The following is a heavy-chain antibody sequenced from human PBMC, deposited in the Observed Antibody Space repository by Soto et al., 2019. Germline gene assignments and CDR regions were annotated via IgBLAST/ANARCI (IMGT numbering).Heavy chain of an antibody. D-gene: IGHD3-16*01. CDR3: ARAFYAPPAYFDY. J-gene: IGHJ4*02. CDR1: GASIRSSF. CDR2: ASTSASI. V-gene: IGHV4-59*01. Sequence: QVQLQESGPGLVKPSETLSLTCTVSGASIRSSFWSWIRQNPGGGLEWIGYASTSASINYNPSLRSRVTISKDTSKNQFSLKLSSVTAADTAVYYCARAFYAPPAYFDYWGQGTLVTVSS.